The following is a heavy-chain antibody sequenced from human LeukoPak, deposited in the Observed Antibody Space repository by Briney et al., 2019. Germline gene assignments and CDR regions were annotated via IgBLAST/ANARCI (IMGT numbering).Heavy chain of an antibody. CDR2: IKSKTDGGTP. J-gene: IGHJ4*02. Sequence: NPGGSLRLSCAASGFTFNNPWMSWVRQAPGKGLEWVGRIKSKTDGGTPDYAAPVKGRFTISRDDSKNTLYLQMNSLKTEDTAVYYCTTEGGWSFYFDYWAQGTLVTVSS. CDR3: TTEGGWSFYFDY. CDR1: GFTFNNPW. V-gene: IGHV3-15*01. D-gene: IGHD2-15*01.